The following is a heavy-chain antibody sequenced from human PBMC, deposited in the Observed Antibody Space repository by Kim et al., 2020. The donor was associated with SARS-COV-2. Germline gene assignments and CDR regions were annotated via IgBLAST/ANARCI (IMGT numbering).Heavy chain of an antibody. D-gene: IGHD3-10*01. J-gene: IGHJ4*02. CDR3: ARQDGSGR. CDR2: NGKT. V-gene: IGHV1-3*01. Sequence: NGKTKYSQKIQGRVTITRDTSASTAYMELSSLRSEDTAVYYCARQDGSGRWGQGTLVTVSS.